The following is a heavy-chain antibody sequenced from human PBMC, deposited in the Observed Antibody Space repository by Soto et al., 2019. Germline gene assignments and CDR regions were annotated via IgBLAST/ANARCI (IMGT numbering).Heavy chain of an antibody. D-gene: IGHD6-13*01. CDR2: IKKDGSQI. Sequence: EVQLVESGGGLVQPGGSLRLSCVASGFSFGSSWMTWVRQAPGKGLEWVANIKKDGSQISYLDSVRGRFTISRDNAKNSLYLQMNSLRAEDTALYYCARDVSPGSSSLYLDAFDIWGQGTMVTASS. CDR3: ARDVSPGSSSLYLDAFDI. V-gene: IGHV3-7*05. J-gene: IGHJ3*02. CDR1: GFSFGSSW.